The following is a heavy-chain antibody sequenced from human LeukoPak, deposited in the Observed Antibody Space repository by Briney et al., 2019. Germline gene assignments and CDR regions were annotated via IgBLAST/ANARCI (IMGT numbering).Heavy chain of an antibody. D-gene: IGHD3-10*01. Sequence: PSETLSLTCTVAGGSVSSGSYYWRWLRQPPGKGLEWIGYIYYSGSTNYNPSLKSRFNISVDTSKNQFFLKLSSVTAADTAVYYCARKGGGSGSYYKGGRPLDYWGQGTLVTVSS. CDR2: IYYSGST. CDR3: ARKGGGSGSYYKGGRPLDY. CDR1: GGSVSSGSYY. J-gene: IGHJ4*02. V-gene: IGHV4-61*01.